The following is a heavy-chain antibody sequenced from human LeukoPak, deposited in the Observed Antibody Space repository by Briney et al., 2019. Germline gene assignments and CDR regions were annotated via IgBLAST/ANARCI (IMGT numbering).Heavy chain of an antibody. CDR2: IYYSGSPT. V-gene: IGHV4-59*01. D-gene: IGHD3-10*01. Sequence: SETLSLTCTVSGGSMSGFFWTWIRQPPGRELEWIGSIYYSGSPTKYNPSLKSRVTISVDTSKSQFSLTLNSATAADTAVYYCARTSRHFYGSGTNLTPWPAGMDVWGQGTTVTVSS. J-gene: IGHJ6*02. CDR3: ARTSRHFYGSGTNLTPWPAGMDV. CDR1: GGSMSGFF.